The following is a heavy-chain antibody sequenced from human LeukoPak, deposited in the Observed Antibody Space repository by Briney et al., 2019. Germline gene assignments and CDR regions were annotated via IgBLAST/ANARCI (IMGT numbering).Heavy chain of an antibody. CDR1: GGSISSGGYY. J-gene: IGHJ5*02. CDR3: AGAPRTPRWFDP. CDR2: IYHSGST. V-gene: IGHV4-30-2*01. Sequence: PSETLSLTCTVSGGSISSGGYYWNWIRQPPGKGLEWIGYIYHSGSTYYNPSLKSRVTISVDRSKNQFSLKLSSVTAADTAVYYCAGAPRTPRWFDPWGQGTLVTVSS.